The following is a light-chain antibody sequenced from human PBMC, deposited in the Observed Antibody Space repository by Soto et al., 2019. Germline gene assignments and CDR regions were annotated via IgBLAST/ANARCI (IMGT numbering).Light chain of an antibody. J-gene: IGKJ1*01. CDR2: GAS. CDR1: QRVSSSS. V-gene: IGKV3-20*01. CDR3: QQYGRSPGT. Sequence: EAVFTQSRATMSVSPAERATGSCRASQRVSSSSRAWYQQNPGQAPGRLIYGASRRPTGITDRFSGSGPGTDFTLTITRLQPEDFAVYYCQQYGRSPGTFGQGTKV.